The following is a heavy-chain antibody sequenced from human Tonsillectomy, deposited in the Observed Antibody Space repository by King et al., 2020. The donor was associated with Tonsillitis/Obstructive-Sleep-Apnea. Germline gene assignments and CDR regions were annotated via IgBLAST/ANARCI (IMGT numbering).Heavy chain of an antibody. CDR2: FVPEDGET. CDR1: GYTLTELS. Sequence: GQLVQSGAEVKKPGASVKVSCKVSGYTLTELSMHWVRQAPGKGLEWMGVFVPEDGETIYAQKFQGRVTMTEDTSTDTAYMELSRLRSEDTAVYYRATGIVVVAGARTAAFEIWGQGTMVT. V-gene: IGHV1-24*01. J-gene: IGHJ3*02. D-gene: IGHD2-2*01. CDR3: ATGIVVVAGARTAAFEI.